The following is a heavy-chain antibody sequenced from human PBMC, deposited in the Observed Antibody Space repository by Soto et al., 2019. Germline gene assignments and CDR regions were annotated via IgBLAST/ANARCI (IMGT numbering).Heavy chain of an antibody. CDR3: ARVRERWQYIDWFYPFDL. Sequence: QVQLQESGPGLVQPSETLSLTCTVSGGSIGGYYWGWIRQPPGKGLEWIGYIYYSGSSKYNPSLKSRVAMSADTAKNQLALQLRSVTAADTAVYYCARVRERWQYIDWFYPFDLWGQGTLVTVSS. CDR1: GGSIGGYY. D-gene: IGHD3-9*01. V-gene: IGHV4-59*01. J-gene: IGHJ4*02. CDR2: IYYSGSS.